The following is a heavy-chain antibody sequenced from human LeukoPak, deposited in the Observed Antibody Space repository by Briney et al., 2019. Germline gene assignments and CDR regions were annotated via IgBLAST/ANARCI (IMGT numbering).Heavy chain of an antibody. CDR3: ARIRTIVRGPDGFDI. CDR2: INAGNGHT. D-gene: IGHD3-10*01. Sequence: ASVKVSCRASGGTFSSYAISWVRQAPGQRLEWMGWINAGNGHTKYSQKFQGRVTITRDTSANTAYMELSSLRSEDTAVYYCARIRTIVRGPDGFDIWGQGTMVTVSS. V-gene: IGHV1-3*01. CDR1: GGTFSSYA. J-gene: IGHJ3*02.